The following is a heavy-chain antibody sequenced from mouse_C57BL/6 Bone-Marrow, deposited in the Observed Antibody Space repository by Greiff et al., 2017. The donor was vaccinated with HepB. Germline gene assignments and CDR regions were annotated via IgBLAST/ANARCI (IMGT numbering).Heavy chain of an antibody. Sequence: VQRVESGAELVRPGTSVKMSCKASGYTFTNYWIGWAKQRPGHGLEWIGDIYPGGGYTNYNEKFKGKATLTADKSSSTAYMQFSSLTSEDSAIYYCARVTTVVATGGYFDVWGTGTTVTVSS. CDR1: GYTFTNYW. CDR3: ARVTTVVATGGYFDV. D-gene: IGHD1-1*01. V-gene: IGHV1-63*01. J-gene: IGHJ1*03. CDR2: IYPGGGYT.